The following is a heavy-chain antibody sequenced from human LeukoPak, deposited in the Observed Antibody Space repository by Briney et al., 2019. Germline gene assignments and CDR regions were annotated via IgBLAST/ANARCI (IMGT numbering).Heavy chain of an antibody. CDR3: AKDRKQWHSPLDY. J-gene: IGHJ4*02. V-gene: IGHV3-48*01. D-gene: IGHD6-19*01. Sequence: PGGSLRLSCAASGFTFSSYAMSWVRQAPGKGLEWVSYISSSGSTIYYADSVRGRFTISRDSSKNTLYLQMNSLRPEDTAVYYCAKDRKQWHSPLDYWGQGTLVTVSS. CDR1: GFTFSSYA. CDR2: ISSSGSTI.